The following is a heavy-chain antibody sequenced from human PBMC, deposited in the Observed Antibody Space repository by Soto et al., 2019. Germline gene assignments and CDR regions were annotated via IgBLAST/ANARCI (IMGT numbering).Heavy chain of an antibody. J-gene: IGHJ4*02. Sequence: SETLSLTGAVSGGSISSGGYSWSWIRQSQGKGLEWIGYIYHSGSTYYNQSLKSRVTISVDRSKNQFSLKLSSVTAADTAVYYCARGRYSYGYDYFDYWGQGTLVTSPQ. D-gene: IGHD5-18*01. CDR2: IYHSGST. V-gene: IGHV4-30-2*06. CDR1: GGSISSGGYS. CDR3: ARGRYSYGYDYFDY.